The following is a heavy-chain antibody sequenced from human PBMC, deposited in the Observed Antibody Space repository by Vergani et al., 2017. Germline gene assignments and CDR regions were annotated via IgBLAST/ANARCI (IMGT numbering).Heavy chain of an antibody. D-gene: IGHD3-22*01. Sequence: VQRVESGGGLVQPGGSLRLSCAASGFTFSDHYMDWVRQAPGKGLEWVAVIWYDGSNKYYADSVKGRFTISRDNSKNTLYLQMNSLRAEDTAVYYCARELRPPQYYYDSSGYYWGNAFDIWGQGTMVTVSS. CDR1: GFTFSDHY. CDR3: ARELRPPQYYYDSSGYYWGNAFDI. CDR2: IWYDGSNK. V-gene: IGHV3-33*08. J-gene: IGHJ3*02.